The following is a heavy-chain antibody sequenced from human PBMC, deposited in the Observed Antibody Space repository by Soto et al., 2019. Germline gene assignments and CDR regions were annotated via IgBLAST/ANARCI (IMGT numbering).Heavy chain of an antibody. CDR1: GWSLSRGGFF. Sequence: PSGTPSLTPTFSGWSLSRGGFFLGWVRPPPREGPGWIGYIYFSGSTNYNPSLKSRVTISVDTSKNQFSLKLSSVTAADTAVYYCARDGYYYDSSGYQSVYYFDYWGQGTRVTVSS. CDR2: IYFSGST. V-gene: IGHV4-61*08. CDR3: ARDGYYYDSSGYQSVYYFDY. J-gene: IGHJ4*02. D-gene: IGHD3-22*01.